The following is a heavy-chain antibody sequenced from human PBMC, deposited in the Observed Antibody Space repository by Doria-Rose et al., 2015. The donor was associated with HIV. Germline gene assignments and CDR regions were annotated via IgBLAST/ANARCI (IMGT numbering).Heavy chain of an antibody. J-gene: IGHJ4*02. V-gene: IGHV4-39*07. CDR1: GGSFSSSYH. D-gene: IGHD1-26*01. CDR2: FYFSGST. CDR3: ARDGIVGAISYFHY. Sequence: QVQLQESGPRLVKPSETLSLTCTVSGGSFSSSYHWGWLRQTPEKGLDWIGNFYFSGSTYYNPSLKSRVTMSVDTSKTQFSLRLSSVTAADTAVYYCARDGIVGAISYFHYWCQGILVTV.